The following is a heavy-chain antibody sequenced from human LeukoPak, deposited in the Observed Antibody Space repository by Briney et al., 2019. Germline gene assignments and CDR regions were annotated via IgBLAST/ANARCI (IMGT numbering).Heavy chain of an antibody. CDR2: ISSSSSTI. CDR1: GFTFSNYS. V-gene: IGHV3-48*04. Sequence: TGGSLRLSCAASGFTFSNYSMNWVRQAPGKGLEWVSYISSSSSTIYYADSVKGRFTISRDNAKNSLYLQMNSLRAEDTAVYYCAREGWVGSYREVDYWGQGTLVTVSS. CDR3: AREGWVGSYREVDY. J-gene: IGHJ4*02. D-gene: IGHD1-26*01.